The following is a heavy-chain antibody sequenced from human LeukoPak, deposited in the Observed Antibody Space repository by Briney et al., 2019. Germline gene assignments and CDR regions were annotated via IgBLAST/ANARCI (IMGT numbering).Heavy chain of an antibody. CDR2: INTNSGNP. D-gene: IGHD5-18*01. Sequence: ASVKVSCKASGYTFTSYAMNWVRQAPGQGLEWMGWINTNSGNPTYAQGFTGRFVFSLDTSVSTAYLQISSLKAEDTAVYYCARSLADSLKYSYGPAGAFDIWGQGTMVTVSS. J-gene: IGHJ3*02. CDR1: GYTFTSYA. V-gene: IGHV7-4-1*02. CDR3: ARSLADSLKYSYGPAGAFDI.